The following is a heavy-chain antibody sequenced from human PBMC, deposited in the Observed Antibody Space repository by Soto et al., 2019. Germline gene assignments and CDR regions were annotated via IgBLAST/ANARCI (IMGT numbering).Heavy chain of an antibody. D-gene: IGHD3-9*01. CDR2: ISAYNGNT. J-gene: IGHJ6*02. V-gene: IGHV1-18*01. CDR1: GYTFTSYG. CDR3: ARDPPYYAILAGSHYHSYYGMDV. Sequence: QVQLVQSGAEVKKPGASVKVSCKASGYTFTSYGISWVRQAPGQGLEWMGWISAYNGNTYYAQKLQGRVTMTTDTSTSTDDMELRSLRSDDTAVYYCARDPPYYAILAGSHYHSYYGMDVWGQGTTVTVSS.